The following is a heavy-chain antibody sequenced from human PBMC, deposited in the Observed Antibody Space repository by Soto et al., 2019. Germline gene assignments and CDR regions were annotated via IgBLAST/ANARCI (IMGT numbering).Heavy chain of an antibody. CDR3: ARQELELDWFDP. D-gene: IGHD1-7*01. CDR2: IHHSGTT. V-gene: IGHV4-4*02. Sequence: QVQLQESGPGLVQPAGTLSLTCTVSGGSVTSRNWWIWVRQPPGKGLEWIGAIHHSGTTDYNPSLKRRATISVDKSKNHFSLRLTSVTAADTALYYCARQELELDWFDPWGQGTLVSVSS. J-gene: IGHJ5*02. CDR1: GGSVTSRNW.